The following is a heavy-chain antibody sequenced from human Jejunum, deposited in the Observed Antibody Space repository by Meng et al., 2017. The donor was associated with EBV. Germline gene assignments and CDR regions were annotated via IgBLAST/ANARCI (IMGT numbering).Heavy chain of an antibody. CDR1: GGPISSHY. J-gene: IGHJ4*02. CDR3: ARDGGATSHLLDY. V-gene: IGHV4-59*11. CDR2: IDDTGTT. D-gene: IGHD1-26*01. Sequence: VKLQGLGPGMVKPSGTMSITCTVSGGPISSHYWNWMRQATGKGLEWIGYIDDTGTTTYNPSLKGRVTISRDTSNKQFSVKLTSVTAADTAVYYCARDGGATSHLLDYWGQGTLVTVSS.